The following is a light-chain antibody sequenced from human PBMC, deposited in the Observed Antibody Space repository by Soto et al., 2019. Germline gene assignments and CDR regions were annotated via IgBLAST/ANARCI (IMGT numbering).Light chain of an antibody. Sequence: DIQMTQSPSTLSASVGDRVTITCRASQRISNWLAWYQQKPGKAPKLLIYKASSLESGVPSRFSGSGSGTEFTLTISSLQPDDFATYYCQQYNSYSPWTFGQGTRWIS. CDR1: QRISNW. CDR2: KAS. J-gene: IGKJ1*01. V-gene: IGKV1-5*03. CDR3: QQYNSYSPWT.